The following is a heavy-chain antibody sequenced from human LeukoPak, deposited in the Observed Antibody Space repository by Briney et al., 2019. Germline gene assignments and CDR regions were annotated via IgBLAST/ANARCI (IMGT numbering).Heavy chain of an antibody. Sequence: ASVKVSCKVSGYTLTELSMHWVRQAPGKGLEWMGGFDPEDGETIYAQKFQGRVTMTEDTSTDTAYMELRSLRSDGTAVYYCARGSVAGRDYYYMDVWGKGTTVTVS. D-gene: IGHD2-15*01. CDR1: GYTLTELS. CDR3: ARGSVAGRDYYYMDV. J-gene: IGHJ6*03. CDR2: FDPEDGET. V-gene: IGHV1-24*01.